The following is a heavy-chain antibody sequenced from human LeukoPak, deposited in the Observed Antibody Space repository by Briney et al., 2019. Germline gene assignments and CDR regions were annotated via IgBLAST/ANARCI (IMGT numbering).Heavy chain of an antibody. J-gene: IGHJ5*02. CDR3: ARARYCSSTSCYEVPWFDP. V-gene: IGHV4-4*07. D-gene: IGHD2-2*01. CDR2: IYTSGST. CDR1: GGSISSYY. Sequence: PETLSLTCTVSGGSISSYYWSWIRQPAGKGLEWIGRIYTSGSTNYNPSLKSRVTMSVDTSKNQFSLKLSSVTAADTAVYYCARARYCSSTSCYEVPWFDPWGQGTLVTVSS.